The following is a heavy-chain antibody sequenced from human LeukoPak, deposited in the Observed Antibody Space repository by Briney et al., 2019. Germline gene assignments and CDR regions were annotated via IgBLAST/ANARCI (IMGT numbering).Heavy chain of an antibody. Sequence: GGSLRLSCAASGFTFRTYAMSWVRQAPGKGLEWVSAISGSGGSTYYADSVKGRFTISRDNSKNTLYLQMISLRAEDTAVYYCAIEVPAAGFDYWGQGTLVTVSS. CDR2: ISGSGGST. J-gene: IGHJ4*02. D-gene: IGHD2-2*01. CDR1: GFTFRTYA. V-gene: IGHV3-23*01. CDR3: AIEVPAAGFDY.